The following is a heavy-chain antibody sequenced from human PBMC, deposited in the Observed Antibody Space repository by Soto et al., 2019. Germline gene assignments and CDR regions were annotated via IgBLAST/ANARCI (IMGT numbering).Heavy chain of an antibody. V-gene: IGHV4-34*01. CDR3: ARVERGTATTVVDAFDI. Sequence: QVQLQQWGAGPLKPSETLSLTCAVYGGFVSSGSYYWSWIRQPPGKGLEWIGEMSHSGGTHFNPSLMSRGTISVDTTKKQFSLQMSSVTAADTALYYCARVERGTATTVVDAFDIWGQGTMVTVSS. J-gene: IGHJ3*02. D-gene: IGHD1-1*01. CDR1: GGFVSSGSYY. CDR2: MSHSGGT.